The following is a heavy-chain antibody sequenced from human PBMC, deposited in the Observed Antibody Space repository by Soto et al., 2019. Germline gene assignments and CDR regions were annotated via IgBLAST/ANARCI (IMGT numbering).Heavy chain of an antibody. D-gene: IGHD3-10*01. CDR3: AREERVRAVRGVITDYYYYYGMDV. J-gene: IGHJ6*02. CDR2: IYYSGST. V-gene: IGHV4-59*01. CDR1: GGSISSYY. Sequence: SETLSLTCTVSGGSISSYYWSWIRQPPGKGLEWIGYIYYSGSTNYNPSLKSRVTISVDTSKNQFSLKLSSVTAADTAVYYCAREERVRAVRGVITDYYYYYGMDVWGQGTTVTVSS.